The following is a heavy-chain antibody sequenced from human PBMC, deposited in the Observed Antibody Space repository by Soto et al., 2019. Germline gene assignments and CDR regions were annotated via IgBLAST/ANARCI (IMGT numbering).Heavy chain of an antibody. CDR2: IYYSGST. CDR1: GGSISSSSYY. CDR3: ARHATPRGSRHNWFDP. V-gene: IGHV4-39*01. J-gene: IGHJ5*02. Sequence: SETLSLTCTVSGGSISSSSYYWGWIRQPPGKGLEWIGSIYYSGSTYYNPSLKSRVTISVDTSKNQFSLKLSSVTAADTAVYYCARHATPRGSRHNWFDPWGQGTLVTVSS. D-gene: IGHD3-10*01.